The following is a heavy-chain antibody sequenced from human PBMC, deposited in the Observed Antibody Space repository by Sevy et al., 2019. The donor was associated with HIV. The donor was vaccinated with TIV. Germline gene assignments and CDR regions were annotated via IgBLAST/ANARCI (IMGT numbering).Heavy chain of an antibody. V-gene: IGHV3-74*01. D-gene: IGHD5-12*01. CDR2: INSDGSST. J-gene: IGHJ6*02. CDR1: GFTFSSYW. Sequence: GGSLRLSCAASGFTFSSYWMHWVRQAPGKGLVWVSRINSDGSSTSYADSVKGRFTISRDNAKNTVYLQMNSLRAEDTAVYYCARDHLSAAPLGWLRLGYYYYYGMDVWGQGTTVTVSS. CDR3: ARDHLSAAPLGWLRLGYYYYYGMDV.